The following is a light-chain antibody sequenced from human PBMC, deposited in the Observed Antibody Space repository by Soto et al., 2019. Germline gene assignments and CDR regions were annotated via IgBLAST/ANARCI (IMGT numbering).Light chain of an antibody. CDR3: QQYNSYTWT. Sequence: DIQMTQSPSTLSASVGDKDPITCRASQSISSWLAWYQQKPGKAPKLLIYDASSLASGGPPRFSGSGPGTGFTRADSSVQPDDFGTYHCQQYNSYTWTFGQGTKVEIK. CDR2: DAS. V-gene: IGKV1-5*01. J-gene: IGKJ1*01. CDR1: QSISSW.